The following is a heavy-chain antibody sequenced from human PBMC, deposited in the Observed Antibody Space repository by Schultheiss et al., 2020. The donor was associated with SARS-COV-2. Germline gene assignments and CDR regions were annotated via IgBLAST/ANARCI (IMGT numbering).Heavy chain of an antibody. CDR2: IYSGGST. V-gene: IGHV3-53*05. D-gene: IGHD5-12*01. CDR3: ASSRANYYYCMDV. J-gene: IGHJ6*02. CDR1: GFTVSSNY. Sequence: GESLKISCAASGFTVSSNYMSWVRQAPGKGLEWVSVIYSGGSTYYADSVKGRFTISRDNSKNSLYLQMNSLRAEDTAVYYCASSRANYYYCMDVWGQGTTVTVSS.